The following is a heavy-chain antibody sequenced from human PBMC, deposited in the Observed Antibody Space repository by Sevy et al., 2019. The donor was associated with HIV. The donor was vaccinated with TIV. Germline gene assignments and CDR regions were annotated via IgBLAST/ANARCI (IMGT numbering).Heavy chain of an antibody. Sequence: ASVPVSCKASGYSFPRYRLYWVRQAPGQGLEWMGWVSAHNGDTNYVQKVQGRVAMTTDTSTSTAYMELRSLTSDDTAVYYCARAYCSGGSCYSLAYWGQGSLVTVSS. V-gene: IGHV1-18*01. CDR3: ARAYCSGGSCYSLAY. CDR2: VSAHNGDT. D-gene: IGHD2-15*01. CDR1: GYSFPRYR. J-gene: IGHJ4*02.